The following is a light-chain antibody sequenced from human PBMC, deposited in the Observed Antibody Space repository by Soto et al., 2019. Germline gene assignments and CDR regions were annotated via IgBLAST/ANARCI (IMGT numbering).Light chain of an antibody. CDR3: QQCGRSPIT. CDR1: QSVSSSY. V-gene: IGKV3-20*01. CDR2: GAS. Sequence: EIVLTQSPGTLFLSPGERGTLSCRASQSVSSSYLAWHQQKPGQAPRLLIYGASSRATGIPDRFSGSGSGTDFTLTISRLEPEDFAVYYCQQCGRSPITFGQGTRLEIK. J-gene: IGKJ5*01.